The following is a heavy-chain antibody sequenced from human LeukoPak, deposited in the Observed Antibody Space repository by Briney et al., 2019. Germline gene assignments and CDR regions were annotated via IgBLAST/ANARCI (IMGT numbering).Heavy chain of an antibody. CDR3: ASPRLDKTGWFGELLAYFDY. D-gene: IGHD3-10*01. V-gene: IGHV4-38-2*02. J-gene: IGHJ4*02. CDR2: IYHSGST. Sequence: SETLSLTCTVSGYSISSGYYWGWIRQPPGKGLEWIGSIYHSGSTYYNPSLKSRVTISVDTSKNQFSLKLSSVTAADTAVYYCASPRLDKTGWFGELLAYFDYWGQGTLVTVSS. CDR1: GYSISSGYY.